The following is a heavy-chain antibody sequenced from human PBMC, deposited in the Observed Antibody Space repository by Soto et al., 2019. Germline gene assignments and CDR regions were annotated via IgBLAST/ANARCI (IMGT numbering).Heavy chain of an antibody. V-gene: IGHV3-48*02. CDR2: ISSSSSTI. D-gene: IGHD3-3*01. CDR3: ARNPGAQYYDFWSGYLYYYYGMDV. CDR1: GFTFSSYS. J-gene: IGHJ6*02. Sequence: PGGSLRLSXAASGFTFSSYSMNWVRQAPGKGLEWVSYISSSSSTIYYADSVKGRFTISRDNAKNSLYLQMNSLRDEDTAVYYCARNPGAQYYDFWSGYLYYYYGMDVWGQGTTVTVSS.